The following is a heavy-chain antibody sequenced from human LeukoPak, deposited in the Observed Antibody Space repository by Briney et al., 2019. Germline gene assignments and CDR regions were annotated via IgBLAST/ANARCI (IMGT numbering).Heavy chain of an antibody. Sequence: SETLSLTCTVSGGSISSYYWSWIRQPPGKGLEWIGYIYYSGSTNYNPSLKSRVTISVDTSKNQFSLKLSSVTAADTAVYYCAGDPPHYYGMDVWGQGTTVTVSS. J-gene: IGHJ6*02. CDR1: GGSISSYY. CDR3: AGDPPHYYGMDV. V-gene: IGHV4-59*01. CDR2: IYYSGST.